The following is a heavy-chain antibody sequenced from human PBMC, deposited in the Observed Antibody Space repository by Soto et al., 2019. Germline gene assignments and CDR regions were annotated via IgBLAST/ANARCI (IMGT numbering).Heavy chain of an antibody. V-gene: IGHV4-31*03. J-gene: IGHJ4*02. D-gene: IGHD2-8*01. CDR2: IFHSGST. Sequence: LSLTCTVSGGSISSGYYWTWIRQHPGKGLEWIGYIFHSGSTYYNPSLKSRLSISVDTSKTQFSLKLTSVTAADTAVYYCARDRMAIEYWGQGTLVTVSS. CDR1: GGSISSGYY. CDR3: ARDRMAIEY.